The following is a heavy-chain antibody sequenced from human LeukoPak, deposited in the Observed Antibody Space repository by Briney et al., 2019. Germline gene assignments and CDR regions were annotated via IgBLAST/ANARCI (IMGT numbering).Heavy chain of an antibody. Sequence: SETLSLTCTVSGGSISSYYWSWIRQPPGKGLEWIGYIYYSGSTNYNPSLKSRVTISVDTSKNQFSLKLNSVTAADTAVYHCARDRISGFDYWGQGTLVTVSS. CDR3: ARDRISGFDY. CDR1: GGSISSYY. D-gene: IGHD1-26*01. V-gene: IGHV4-59*01. CDR2: IYYSGST. J-gene: IGHJ4*02.